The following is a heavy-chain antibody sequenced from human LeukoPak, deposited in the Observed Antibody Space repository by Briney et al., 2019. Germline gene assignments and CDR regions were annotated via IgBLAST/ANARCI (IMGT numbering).Heavy chain of an antibody. CDR1: GGSISSGGYY. CDR3: ARTTGLYAFDI. D-gene: IGHD1-14*01. CDR2: IYYSGST. V-gene: IGHV4-31*03. J-gene: IGHJ3*02. Sequence: SETLSLTCTVSGGSISSGGYYWSWIRQHPGKGLEWIGYIYYSGSTYYNPSLKSRVTISVDTSKNQFSLKLSSVTAADTAVYCARTTGLYAFDIWGQGTMVTVSS.